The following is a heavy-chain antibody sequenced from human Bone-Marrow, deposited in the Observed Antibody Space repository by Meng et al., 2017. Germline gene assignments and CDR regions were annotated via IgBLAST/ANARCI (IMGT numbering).Heavy chain of an antibody. J-gene: IGHJ4*02. CDR1: GDSVSSNSAA. V-gene: IGHV6-1*01. Sequence: SQTPSLTGAISGDSVSSNSAAWNWIRQTPSRGLEWLGRTYYRSKWYNDYAVSVKSRITSNPDTSKNQFSLQLNSVTPEETAVYYCARAYSSGWYVLPFDYWGQGTLVTVSS. CDR3: ARAYSSGWYVLPFDY. CDR2: TYYRSKWYN. D-gene: IGHD6-19*01.